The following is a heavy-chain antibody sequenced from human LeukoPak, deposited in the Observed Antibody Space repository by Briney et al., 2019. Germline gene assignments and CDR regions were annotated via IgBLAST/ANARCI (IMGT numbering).Heavy chain of an antibody. V-gene: IGHV3-30*03. CDR1: GFTFSSYG. J-gene: IGHJ4*02. Sequence: SLRLSCAASGFTFSSYGMHWVRQAPGKGLEWVAVISYDGSNKYYADSVKGRFTISRDNSKNTLYLQMNSLRAEDTAVYYCARAPRRKVVGAPFDYWGQGTLVTVSS. CDR2: ISYDGSNK. D-gene: IGHD1-26*01. CDR3: ARAPRRKVVGAPFDY.